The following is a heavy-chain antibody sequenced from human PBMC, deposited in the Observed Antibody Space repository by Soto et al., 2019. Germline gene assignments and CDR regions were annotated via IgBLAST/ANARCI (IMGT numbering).Heavy chain of an antibody. Sequence: GGSLRLSCAASGFTFSSCAMHWVRQAPGKGLEWVAVISYDGSNKYYADSVKGRFTISRDNSKNTLYLQMNSLRAEDTAVYYCERMDVWGQGTTVTVSS. CDR2: ISYDGSNK. CDR1: GFTFSSCA. CDR3: ERMDV. J-gene: IGHJ6*02. V-gene: IGHV3-30-3*01.